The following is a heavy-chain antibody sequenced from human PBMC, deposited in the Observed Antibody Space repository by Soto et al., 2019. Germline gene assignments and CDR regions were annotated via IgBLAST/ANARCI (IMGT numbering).Heavy chain of an antibody. V-gene: IGHV3-64*02. CDR1: GFIFRDYA. CDR2: ISHNAGST. J-gene: IGHJ4*02. Sequence: GGSLRLSCAASGFIFRDYAMHWVRQAPGKGLEYVSAISHNAGSTYYTDSVKGRFTISRDNSKNTLYLELGSLRAEDMAVYYCARAETIMRAPFDYRGQGALVTVSS. D-gene: IGHD3-16*01. CDR3: ARAETIMRAPFDY.